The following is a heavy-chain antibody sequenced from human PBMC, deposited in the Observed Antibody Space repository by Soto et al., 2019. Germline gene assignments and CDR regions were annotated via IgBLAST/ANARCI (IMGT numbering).Heavy chain of an antibody. CDR1: GFTFSSYA. Sequence: GGSLRLSCAASGFTFSSYAMSWVRQAPGKGLEWVSAISGSGGSTYYADSVRGRFTISRDNSKNTLYLQMNSLRAEDTAVYYCAKALRRITGTPPARWRKVYYYYGMDVWGQGTTVTVSS. CDR3: AKALRRITGTPPARWRKVYYYYGMDV. CDR2: ISGSGGST. D-gene: IGHD1-20*01. J-gene: IGHJ6*02. V-gene: IGHV3-23*01.